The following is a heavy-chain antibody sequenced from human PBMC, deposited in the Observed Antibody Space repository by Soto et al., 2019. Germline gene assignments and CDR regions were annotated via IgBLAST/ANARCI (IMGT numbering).Heavy chain of an antibody. J-gene: IGHJ5*02. CDR3: AKIAYSSST. V-gene: IGHV3-30-3*01. Sequence: QVQLVESGGGVVQPGRSLRLSCAASGFIFSPYTMHWVRQTPGKGLEWVAVISYDGNDKYYADSVKGRFTISRDNSKNTLYLQMNSLRAEDTAVYYCAKIAYSSSTWGQGTLVTVSS. CDR1: GFIFSPYT. D-gene: IGHD6-6*01. CDR2: ISYDGNDK.